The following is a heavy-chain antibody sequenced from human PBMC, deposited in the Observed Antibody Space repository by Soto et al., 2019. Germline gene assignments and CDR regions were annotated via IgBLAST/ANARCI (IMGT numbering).Heavy chain of an antibody. Sequence: QVQLVQSGAEVKKPGASVKVSCKASGYTFTDYGVSWVRQAPGQGLERMGWINTYNGKTNYAPKVQARVTMTTDTSTTTAYMELRSLKADDTAAYFCARGQYAVGGDFWGQGTRVTVSS. CDR3: ARGQYAVGGDF. CDR1: GYTFTDYG. CDR2: INTYNGKT. D-gene: IGHD1-26*01. J-gene: IGHJ4*02. V-gene: IGHV1-18*01.